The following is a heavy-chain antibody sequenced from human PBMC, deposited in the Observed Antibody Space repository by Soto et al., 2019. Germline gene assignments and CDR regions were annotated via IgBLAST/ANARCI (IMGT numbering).Heavy chain of an antibody. Sequence: HPGGSLRLSCAASGFTFSSYAMHWVRQAPGKGLEWVAVISYDGSNKYYADSVKGRFTISRDNSKNTLYLQMNSLRAEDTAVYYCARAYYGMDVWGQGTTVTVSS. CDR2: ISYDGSNK. V-gene: IGHV3-30-3*01. CDR3: ARAYYGMDV. CDR1: GFTFSSYA. J-gene: IGHJ6*02.